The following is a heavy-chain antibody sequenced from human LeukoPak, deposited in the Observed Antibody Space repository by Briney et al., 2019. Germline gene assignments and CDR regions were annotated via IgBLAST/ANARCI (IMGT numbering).Heavy chain of an antibody. Sequence: ALVKVSCKVSGYTLTELSMHWVRQAPGKGLEWMGGFDPEDGETIYAQKFQGRVTMTEHTSTDTAYMELSSLRSEDTAVYYCATGYSGSYYSDYWGQGTLVTVSS. CDR2: FDPEDGET. J-gene: IGHJ4*02. D-gene: IGHD1-26*01. CDR3: ATGYSGSYYSDY. CDR1: GYTLTELS. V-gene: IGHV1-24*01.